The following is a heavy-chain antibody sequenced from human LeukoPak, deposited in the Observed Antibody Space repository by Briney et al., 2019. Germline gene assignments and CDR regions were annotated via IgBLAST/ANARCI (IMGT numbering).Heavy chain of an antibody. CDR3: ARVQQQLVHGYYYYGMDV. CDR1: GFTFSDYS. CDR2: ISSSSRTI. J-gene: IGHJ6*02. D-gene: IGHD6-13*01. V-gene: IGHV3-48*01. Sequence: GGSLRLSCAASGFTFSDYSMNWVRQAPGKGLEWLSYISSSSRTIYYADSVRGRFTVSRDNAKDSLYLQLNSLRAEDTAVYYCARVQQQLVHGYYYYGMDVWGQGTTVTVSS.